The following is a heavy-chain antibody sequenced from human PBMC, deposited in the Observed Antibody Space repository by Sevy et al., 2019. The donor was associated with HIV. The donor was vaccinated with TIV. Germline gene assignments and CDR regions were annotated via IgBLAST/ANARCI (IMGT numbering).Heavy chain of an antibody. CDR1: GFNFHSYA. V-gene: IGHV3-23*01. CDR2: ISGSGDTT. Sequence: GGSLRLSCAASGFNFHSYAMTWVRQAPGKGLEWVSAISGSGDTTYFADSVRGRFTVSRDNLKNTVFLQLNSLRVEDTAVYFCAKVVDGFWSGPEVNWFDPWGQGTLVTVSS. J-gene: IGHJ5*02. D-gene: IGHD3-3*01. CDR3: AKVVDGFWSGPEVNWFDP.